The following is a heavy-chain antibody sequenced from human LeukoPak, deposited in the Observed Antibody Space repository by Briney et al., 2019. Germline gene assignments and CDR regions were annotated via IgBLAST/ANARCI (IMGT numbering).Heavy chain of an antibody. D-gene: IGHD3-22*01. CDR3: ARPYDSSGYYYGFDY. CDR2: IYPGDSDT. J-gene: IGHJ4*02. Sequence: PGESLKISCKGSGYSFTSYWIGWVRQMPGKGLEWMGIIYPGDSDTRYSPSFQGQVTISADKSISTAYLQWSSLKASDTAMYYCARPYDSSGYYYGFDYWGQGTLVTVSS. V-gene: IGHV5-51*01. CDR1: GYSFTSYW.